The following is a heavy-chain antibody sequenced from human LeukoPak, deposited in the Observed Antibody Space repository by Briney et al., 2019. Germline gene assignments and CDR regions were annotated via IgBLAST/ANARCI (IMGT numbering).Heavy chain of an antibody. J-gene: IGHJ5*02. CDR3: ARKRGYTYGYNNWFDP. Sequence: SETLSLTCAVYGGSFSGYYWSWIRQPPGKGLEWIGEIDHSESTNYNPSLKSRVTISVDRSKNQFSLKLSSVTAADTAVYYCARKRGYTYGYNNWFDPWGQGTLVTVSS. CDR1: GGSFSGYY. CDR2: IDHSEST. V-gene: IGHV4-34*01. D-gene: IGHD5-18*01.